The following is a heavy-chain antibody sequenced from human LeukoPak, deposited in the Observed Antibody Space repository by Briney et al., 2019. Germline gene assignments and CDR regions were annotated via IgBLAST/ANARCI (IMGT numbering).Heavy chain of an antibody. V-gene: IGHV3-11*01. D-gene: IGHD3-22*01. CDR3: AREDYYDSSGYYLYYYYYMDV. Sequence: GGSLRLSCAASGFTFSDYDMSWIRQAPGKGLEWVSYISSSGSTIYYADSVKGRFTISRDNAKNSLCLQMNSLRADDTAVYYCAREDYYDSSGYYLYYYYYMDVWGKGTTVTVSS. CDR1: GFTFSDYD. J-gene: IGHJ6*03. CDR2: ISSSGSTI.